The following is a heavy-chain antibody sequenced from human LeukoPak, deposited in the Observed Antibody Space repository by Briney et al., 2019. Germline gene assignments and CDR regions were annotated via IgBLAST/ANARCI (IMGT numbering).Heavy chain of an antibody. J-gene: IGHJ3*02. Sequence: AGGSLRLSCAASGFTFSNHYMDWVRQAPGKGLEWVGRSRDKAHSYTTEYAASVKGRFTISRDDSKNSVYLQMNSLKPEDTAVYYCGRSYCHGVNCPTYNAFHIWAQGTVVTVSS. CDR1: GFTFSNHY. CDR2: SRDKAHSYTT. V-gene: IGHV3-72*01. D-gene: IGHD2-15*01. CDR3: GRSYCHGVNCPTYNAFHI.